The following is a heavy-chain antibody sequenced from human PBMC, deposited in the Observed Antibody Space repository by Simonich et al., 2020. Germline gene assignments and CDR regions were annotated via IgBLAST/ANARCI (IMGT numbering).Heavy chain of an antibody. D-gene: IGHD6-13*01. CDR2: INYSGGT. CDR3: ASLMYSSSWLCAFDI. V-gene: IGHV4-39*01. CDR1: GGSISSSSYY. J-gene: IGHJ3*02. Sequence: QLQLQESGPGLVKPSETLSLTCTVSGGSISSSSYYWGWIRQPPGKGLEWIGSINYSGGTYYNPSLQSRVTISVDTSKNQFSLKLSSVTAADTAVYYCASLMYSSSWLCAFDIWGQGTMVTVSS.